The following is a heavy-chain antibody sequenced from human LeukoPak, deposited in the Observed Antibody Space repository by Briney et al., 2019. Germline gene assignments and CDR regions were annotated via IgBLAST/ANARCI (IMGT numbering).Heavy chain of an antibody. Sequence: SETLSLTCTVSGGSISSGDYFWSWIRQHPGKGLEWIGYIYYSGSTNYNPSLKSRVTISVDTSKNQFSLKLSSVTAADTAVYYCAGWELYDFWSGYSPSAEYFQHWGQGTLVTVSS. V-gene: IGHV4-61*08. CDR3: AGWELYDFWSGYSPSAEYFQH. CDR1: GGSISSGDYF. CDR2: IYYSGST. D-gene: IGHD3-3*01. J-gene: IGHJ1*01.